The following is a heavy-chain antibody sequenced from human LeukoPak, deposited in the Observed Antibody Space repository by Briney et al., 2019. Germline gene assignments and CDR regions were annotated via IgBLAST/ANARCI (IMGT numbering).Heavy chain of an antibody. J-gene: IGHJ3*02. CDR3: AKDCTAMVMGDAFDI. CDR1: GFTVSSNY. Sequence: GGSLRLSCAASGFTVSSNYMSWVRQAPGRGLEWVSGIYSGGSSDYADSVKGRFTISRDNSKNTLYLLMNSLRAEDTAVYYCAKDCTAMVMGDAFDIWGQGTMVTVSS. CDR2: IYSGGSS. V-gene: IGHV3-66*01. D-gene: IGHD5-18*01.